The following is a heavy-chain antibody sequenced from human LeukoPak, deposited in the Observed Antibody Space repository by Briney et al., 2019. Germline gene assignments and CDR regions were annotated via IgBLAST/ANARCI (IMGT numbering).Heavy chain of an antibody. Sequence: PGGSLRLSCAASGFTFSSYSMNWVRQAPGKGLGWVSSITSSSTYIYYVDSVRGRFTISRDNAKNSLYLQMNSLRAEDTAVYYCAKDLTVTSTCYFDSWGQGTLVTVSS. CDR2: ITSSSTYI. J-gene: IGHJ4*02. CDR3: AKDLTVTSTCYFDS. CDR1: GFTFSSYS. V-gene: IGHV3-21*01. D-gene: IGHD4-11*01.